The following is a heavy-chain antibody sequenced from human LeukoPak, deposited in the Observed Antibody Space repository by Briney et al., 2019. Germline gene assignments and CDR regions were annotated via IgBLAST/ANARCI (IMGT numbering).Heavy chain of an antibody. J-gene: IGHJ5*02. CDR3: VRDHVSPGLSNWFDP. CDR1: GDSISSGYFY. V-gene: IGHV4-61*02. CDR2: VSSSGRT. D-gene: IGHD3-16*01. Sequence: SETLSLTCTVSGDSISSGYFYWSWIRPAAGKVLEWIGRVSSSGRTSYHPSLKSRLTISISTSTNQFSLKVTCVTASDPAMYYCVRDHVSPGLSNWFDPWGQGTLVTVSS.